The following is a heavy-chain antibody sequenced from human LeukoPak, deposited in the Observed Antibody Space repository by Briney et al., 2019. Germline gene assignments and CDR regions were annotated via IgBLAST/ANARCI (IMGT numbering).Heavy chain of an antibody. J-gene: IGHJ2*01. D-gene: IGHD6-19*01. Sequence: GGSLRLSCVASGFTFSSYAMIWVRQAPGKGLEWLSSISGSGGSTYYADSVKGRFTISRDNSKNTLYLQMNSLRAEDTAVYYCAKSAAAGMARYFDLWGRGTLVTVSS. CDR3: AKSAAAGMARYFDL. CDR2: ISGSGGST. CDR1: GFTFSSYA. V-gene: IGHV3-23*01.